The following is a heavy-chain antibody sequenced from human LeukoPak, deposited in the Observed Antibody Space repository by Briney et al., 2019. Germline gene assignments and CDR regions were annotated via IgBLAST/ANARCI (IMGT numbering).Heavy chain of an antibody. CDR3: ARGSHYDFWSGYYTKGNWFDP. D-gene: IGHD3-3*01. CDR2: IYYSGST. CDR1: GGSISSGGYY. J-gene: IGHJ5*02. Sequence: PSQTLSLTCTVSGGSISSGGYYWSWIRQHPGKGLEWIGYIYYSGSTYYNPSLKSRVAISVDTSKNQFSLKLSSVTAADTVVYYCARGSHYDFWSGYYTKGNWFDPWGQGTLVTVSS. V-gene: IGHV4-31*03.